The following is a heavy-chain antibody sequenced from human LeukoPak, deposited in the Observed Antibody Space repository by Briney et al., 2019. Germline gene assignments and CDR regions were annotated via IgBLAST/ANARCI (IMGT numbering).Heavy chain of an antibody. V-gene: IGHV3-23*01. D-gene: IGHD1-14*01. CDR2: ISGSGGST. CDR3: AKFLTGFWSPFDY. Sequence: GGSLRLSCAASGFTFSSYAMSWVRQAPGKGLEWVSAISGSGGSTYYADSVKGRLTISRDNSKNTLYLQMNSLRAEDTAVYYCAKFLTGFWSPFDYWGQGTLVTVSS. J-gene: IGHJ4*02. CDR1: GFTFSSYA.